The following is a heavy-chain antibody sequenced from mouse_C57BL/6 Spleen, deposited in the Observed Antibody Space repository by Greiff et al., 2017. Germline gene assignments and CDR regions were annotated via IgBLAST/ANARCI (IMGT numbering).Heavy chain of an antibody. CDR2: IDPSDSYT. CDR3: ARGITTVVDYYAMDY. D-gene: IGHD1-1*01. CDR1: GYTFTSYW. V-gene: IGHV1-69*01. Sequence: VQLQQPGAELVMPGASVKLSCKASGYTFTSYWMHWVKQRPGQGLEWIGEIDPSDSYTNYNQKLKGKSTLTVDKSSRTAYMQLSSLTSEDSAVYYCARGITTVVDYYAMDYWGQGTSVTVSS. J-gene: IGHJ4*01.